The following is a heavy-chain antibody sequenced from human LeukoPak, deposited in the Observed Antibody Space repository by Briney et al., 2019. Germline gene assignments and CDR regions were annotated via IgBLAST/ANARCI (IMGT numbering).Heavy chain of an antibody. V-gene: IGHV4-39*07. CDR1: RGSVSSSSHY. D-gene: IGHD4-17*01. Sequence: PSETLSLTCSVSRGSVSSSSHYWGWIRQPPGKGLEWLGSVYYLGNTYYNPSLKSRITLSVDTSTNHFSLRLTSVTAADSAVYFCARGNGDPRVKYYFYHMDVWGKGTTVTVSS. CDR2: VYYLGNT. CDR3: ARGNGDPRVKYYFYHMDV. J-gene: IGHJ6*03.